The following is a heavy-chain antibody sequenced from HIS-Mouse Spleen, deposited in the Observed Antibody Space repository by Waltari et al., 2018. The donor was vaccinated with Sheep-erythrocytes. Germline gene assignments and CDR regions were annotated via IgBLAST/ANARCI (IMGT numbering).Heavy chain of an antibody. D-gene: IGHD3-10*01. CDR3: ARALIITMVRGVTSNWFDP. J-gene: IGHJ5*02. CDR2: IYYSGST. Sequence: QVQLQESGPGLVKPSQTLSLTCTVSGGSISSGGYYWSWIRQHPGKGLEWIGYIYYSGSTYYNPSLKSRVTISVDTSKNQFSLNLSSVTAADTAVYYCARALIITMVRGVTSNWFDPWGQGTLVTVSS. CDR1: GGSISSGGYY. V-gene: IGHV4-31*03.